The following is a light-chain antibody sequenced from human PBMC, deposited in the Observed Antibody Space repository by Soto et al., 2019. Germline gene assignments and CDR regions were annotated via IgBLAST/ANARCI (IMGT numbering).Light chain of an antibody. V-gene: IGKV3-20*01. J-gene: IGKJ2*01. CDR2: GAS. CDR1: QSVSSSH. CDR3: HLYGSSPPRT. Sequence: EIVLTQSPGTLSLSPGERATLSCRASQSVSSSHLAWYQQTPGQATRLLIYGASSRATGIPDRFSGSGSGTDFTLTISRLEPEDFAVYYCHLYGSSPPRTFGQGTELEI.